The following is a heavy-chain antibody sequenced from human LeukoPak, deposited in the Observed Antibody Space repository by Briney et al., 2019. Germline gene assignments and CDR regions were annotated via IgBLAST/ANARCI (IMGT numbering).Heavy chain of an antibody. V-gene: IGHV3-23*01. CDR3: ARDLHLVSCADY. Sequence: GGSLRLSCAASGFTFRDYALSWVRQAPGKGLEWVSLISSSGDTTYYTDSVRGRFAISRDNSKNTLYLQMNSLRAEDTAVYYCARDLHLVSCADYWGQGTLVTVSS. CDR1: GFTFRDYA. D-gene: IGHD6-13*01. J-gene: IGHJ4*02. CDR2: ISSSGDTT.